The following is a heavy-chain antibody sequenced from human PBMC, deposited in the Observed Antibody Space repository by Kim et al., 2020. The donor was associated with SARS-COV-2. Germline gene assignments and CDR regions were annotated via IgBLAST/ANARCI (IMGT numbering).Heavy chain of an antibody. CDR2: IYYSGST. J-gene: IGHJ4*02. V-gene: IGHV4-39*01. CDR1: GGSISSSSYY. Sequence: SETLSLTCTVSGGSISSSSYYWGWIRQPPGKGLEWIGSIYYSGSTYYNPSLKSRVTISVDTSKNQFSLKLSSVTAADTAVYYCARHRDDYGDSRYFDYWGQGTLVTVSS. CDR3: ARHRDDYGDSRYFDY. D-gene: IGHD4-17*01.